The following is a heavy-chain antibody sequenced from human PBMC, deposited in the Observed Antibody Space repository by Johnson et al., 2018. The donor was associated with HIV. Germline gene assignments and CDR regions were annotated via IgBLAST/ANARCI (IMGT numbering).Heavy chain of an antibody. Sequence: QVQLVESGGGVVQPGRSLRLSCAASGFTFSSYTMHWVRQAPGKGLEWVAVISYDGSNKYYADSVKGRFTISRDNSKNTVYLQMNSLRAEDTAVYYCAKGGKYSSHRDDGFDVWGQGTMVTVSS. J-gene: IGHJ3*01. CDR3: AKGGKYSSHRDDGFDV. CDR1: GFTFSSYT. CDR2: ISYDGSNK. V-gene: IGHV3-30-3*01. D-gene: IGHD6-6*01.